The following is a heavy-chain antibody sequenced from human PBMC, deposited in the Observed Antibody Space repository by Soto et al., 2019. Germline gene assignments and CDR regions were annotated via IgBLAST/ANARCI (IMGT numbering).Heavy chain of an antibody. V-gene: IGHV4-34*01. CDR1: GGSFSGYY. CDR3: ARDPHNTDSSGYYVSSGNFDY. Sequence: PSETLSLTCAVYGGSFSGYYWSWIRQPPGKWLEWIGEINHSGSTNYNPSLKSRVTISVDTSKNQFSLKLSSVTAADTAVYYCARDPHNTDSSGYYVSSGNFDYWGQGIQVTAPQ. J-gene: IGHJ4*02. CDR2: INHSGST. D-gene: IGHD3-22*01.